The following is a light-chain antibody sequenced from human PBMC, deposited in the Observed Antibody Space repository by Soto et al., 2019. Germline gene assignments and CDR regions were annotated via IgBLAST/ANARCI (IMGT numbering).Light chain of an antibody. J-gene: IGLJ2*01. CDR3: SSYVSSINTVV. CDR1: SRDVGGYNY. V-gene: IGLV2-14*01. CDR2: EVS. Sequence: QSALTQPASVSGSPGQSITISCTGTSRDVGGYNYVSWHQQHPGKAPKVIITEVSNRPSGVSNRFSGSKSGNTASLTISGLQAEDEADYYCSSYVSSINTVVFGGGTKVTVL.